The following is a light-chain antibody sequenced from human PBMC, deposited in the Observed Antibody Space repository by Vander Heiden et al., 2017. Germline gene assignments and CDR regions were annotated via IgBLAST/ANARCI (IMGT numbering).Light chain of an antibody. J-gene: IGKJ1*01. V-gene: IGKV3-15*01. Sequence: IVMTQSPATLSVSPAERATLSCRASQRVSSNLPRYQLKPGQSPRLLIYGASTRATGIAARFSGSGSGTEFTLTISSLQSEDFAVYYCQQYNNWPPWTFGQGTKVEIK. CDR1: QRVSSN. CDR2: GAS. CDR3: QQYNNWPPWT.